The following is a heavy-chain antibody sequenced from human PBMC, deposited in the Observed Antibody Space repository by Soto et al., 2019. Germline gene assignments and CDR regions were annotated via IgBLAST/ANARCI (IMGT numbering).Heavy chain of an antibody. V-gene: IGHV4-30-2*03. Sequence: PSETLSLTCAVSGGSISSGGYSWSWIRQPPGKGLEWIGYIYHSGSTYYNLSLKSRVTISVDTSKNQFSLKLSSVTAADTAVYYCARRGVSSYYSNYWGLGTLVTVSS. CDR2: IYHSGST. CDR3: ARRGVSSYYSNY. J-gene: IGHJ4*02. CDR1: GGSISSGGYS. D-gene: IGHD2-15*01.